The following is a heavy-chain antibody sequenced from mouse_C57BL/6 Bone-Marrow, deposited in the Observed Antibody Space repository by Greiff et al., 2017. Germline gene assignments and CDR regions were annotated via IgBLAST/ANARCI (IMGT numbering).Heavy chain of an antibody. CDR2: ISGGGGNT. J-gene: IGHJ3*01. D-gene: IGHD1-1*01. CDR3: ARQGFPTGWFAY. V-gene: IGHV5-9*01. CDR1: GFTFSSYT. Sequence: EVQGVESGGGLVKPGGSLKLSCAASGFTFSSYTMSWVRQTPEKRLEWVATISGGGGNTYYPDSVKGRFTISRDNAKNTLYLQMSSLRSEDPALYYCARQGFPTGWFAYWGQGTLVTVSA.